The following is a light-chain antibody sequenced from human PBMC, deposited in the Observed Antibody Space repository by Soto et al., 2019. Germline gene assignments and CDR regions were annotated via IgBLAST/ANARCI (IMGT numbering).Light chain of an antibody. CDR2: GAS. CDR1: QTFSNSF. CDR3: HQCGSSST. J-gene: IGKJ5*01. Sequence: EIVLTKSPGTLSLSPGERATLSCRASQTFSNSFLSWFQQIPGQAPRLLIYGASMRATGIPDRFSGSGSGTDFTLTISRLEPEDFAGYYGHQCGSSSTFGQGTRLEIK. V-gene: IGKV3-20*01.